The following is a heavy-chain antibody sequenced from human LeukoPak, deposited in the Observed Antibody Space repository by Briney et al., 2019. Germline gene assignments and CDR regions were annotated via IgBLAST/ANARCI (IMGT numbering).Heavy chain of an antibody. CDR3: ARDRYGPVYYYYGMDV. CDR2: IIPILGIA. Sequence: SVKVSCKASGGTFSSYAISWVRQAPGQGLEWMGRIIPILGIANYAQKFQGRVTITADKSTSTAYMELSSLRSEDTAVYYCARDRYGPVYYYYGMDVWGQGTTVTVS. D-gene: IGHD1-14*01. J-gene: IGHJ6*02. CDR1: GGTFSSYA. V-gene: IGHV1-69*04.